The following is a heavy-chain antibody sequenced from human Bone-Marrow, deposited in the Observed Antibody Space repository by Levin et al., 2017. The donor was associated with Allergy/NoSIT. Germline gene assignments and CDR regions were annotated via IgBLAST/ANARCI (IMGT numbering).Heavy chain of an antibody. V-gene: IGHV1-24*01. CDR3: ATDRIAGAGAPLDAFDV. D-gene: IGHD6-19*01. Sequence: GESLKISCKVSGYTLTELSMHWVRQAPGKGLEWMGGFDPEDGESIYAQKFQGRVTMTEDTSTDTAYMELSSLRSEDTAVYYCATDRIAGAGAPLDAFDVWGQGTVVTVSS. J-gene: IGHJ3*01. CDR1: GYTLTELS. CDR2: FDPEDGES.